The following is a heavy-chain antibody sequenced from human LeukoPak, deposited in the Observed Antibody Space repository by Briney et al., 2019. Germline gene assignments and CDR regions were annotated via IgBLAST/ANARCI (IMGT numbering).Heavy chain of an antibody. Sequence: SQTLSLTCTVSGGSISSGDYYWSWIRQPPGKGLEWIGYIYYSGSTYYNPSLKSRVTISVDTSKNQFSLKLSSVTAADTAVYYCARGTTTVVTFDYWGQGTLVTVSS. J-gene: IGHJ4*02. CDR1: GGSISSGDYY. CDR2: IYYSGST. CDR3: ARGTTTVVTFDY. D-gene: IGHD4-23*01. V-gene: IGHV4-30-4*01.